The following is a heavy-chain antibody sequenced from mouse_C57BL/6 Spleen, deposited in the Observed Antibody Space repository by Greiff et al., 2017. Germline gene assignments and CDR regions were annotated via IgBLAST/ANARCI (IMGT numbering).Heavy chain of an antibody. CDR1: GYTFTSYD. D-gene: IGHD2-3*01. Sequence: QVQLKQSGPELVKPGASVKLSCKASGYTFTSYDINWVKQRPGQGLEWIGWIYPRDGSTKYNEKFKGKAPLTLDTSSSTAYMELHSLTSEDSAVYFCARREDGYYNAMDYWGQGTSVTVAS. CDR2: IYPRDGST. CDR3: ARREDGYYNAMDY. V-gene: IGHV1-85*01. J-gene: IGHJ4*01.